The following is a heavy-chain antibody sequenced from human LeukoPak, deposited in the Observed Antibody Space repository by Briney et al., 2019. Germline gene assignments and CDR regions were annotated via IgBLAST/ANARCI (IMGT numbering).Heavy chain of an antibody. V-gene: IGHV3-9*01. Sequence: GGSLRLSCVASGSGFTFDNYAMHWVRQAPGKGLEWVSSFSWDSVRIAYADSVKDRFTISRDNSRNTLYLQMNSLRAEDTAIYYCARWDTAMVIWGQGTLVIVSS. D-gene: IGHD5-18*01. CDR3: ARWDTAMVI. CDR1: GSGFTFDNYA. J-gene: IGHJ4*02. CDR2: FSWDSVRI.